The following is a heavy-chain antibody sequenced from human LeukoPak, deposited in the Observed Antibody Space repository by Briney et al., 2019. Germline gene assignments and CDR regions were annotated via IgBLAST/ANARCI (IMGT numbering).Heavy chain of an antibody. CDR2: IWYDGSNK. CDR3: ARGAQGSSGWFFDY. J-gene: IGHJ4*02. CDR1: GFTFSSYG. V-gene: IGHV3-33*01. Sequence: PGGSLGLSCAASGFTFSSYGMHWVRQAPGKGLEWVAVIWYDGSNKYYADSVKGRSTISRDNSKNTLYLQMNSLRAEDTAVYYCARGAQGSSGWFFDYWGQGTLVTVSS. D-gene: IGHD6-19*01.